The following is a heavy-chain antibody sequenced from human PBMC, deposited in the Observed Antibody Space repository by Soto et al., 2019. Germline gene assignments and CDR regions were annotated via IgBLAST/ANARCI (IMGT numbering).Heavy chain of an antibody. D-gene: IGHD6-13*01. CDR3: ARDSSWYVGDAFDI. CDR1: GFTFSSYS. V-gene: IGHV3-48*01. CDR2: ISSSSSTI. Sequence: GGSLRLSCAASGFTFSSYSMNWVRQAPGKGLEWVSYISSSSSTIYYADSVKGRFTISRDNAKNSLYLQMNSLRAEDTAVYYCARDSSWYVGDAFDIWGQGTMVTVSS. J-gene: IGHJ3*02.